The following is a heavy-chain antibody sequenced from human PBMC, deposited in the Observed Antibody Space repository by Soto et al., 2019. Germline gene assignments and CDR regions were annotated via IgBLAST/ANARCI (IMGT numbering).Heavy chain of an antibody. J-gene: IGHJ4*02. D-gene: IGHD2-15*01. Sequence: QVQLQQWGAGLLKPSETLSLTCAVYGGSFSGYYWSWIRQPPGKGLEWIGEINHSGSTNYNPSLKSRVTISVDTSTNQFSLKLSSVTAADTAVYYCARGLGPDIVVVVAATHGFDYWGQGTLVTVSS. V-gene: IGHV4-34*01. CDR1: GGSFSGYY. CDR3: ARGLGPDIVVVVAATHGFDY. CDR2: INHSGST.